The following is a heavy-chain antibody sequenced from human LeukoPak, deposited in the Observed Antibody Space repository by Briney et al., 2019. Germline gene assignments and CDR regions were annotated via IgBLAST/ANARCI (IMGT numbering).Heavy chain of an antibody. CDR1: GGSISSYY. Sequence: PSETLSLTCTVSGGSISSYYWSWIRQPPGKGLEWIGYIYYSGSTNYNPSLKSRVTISLDTSKNQFSLKLSSVTAADTAVYYCARSDIVVVVAATSNWFDPWGQGTLVTVSS. CDR3: ARSDIVVVVAATSNWFDP. J-gene: IGHJ5*02. D-gene: IGHD2-15*01. CDR2: IYYSGST. V-gene: IGHV4-59*08.